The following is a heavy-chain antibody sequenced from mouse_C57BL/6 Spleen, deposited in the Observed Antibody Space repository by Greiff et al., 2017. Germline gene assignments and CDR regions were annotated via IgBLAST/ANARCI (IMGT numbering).Heavy chain of an antibody. D-gene: IGHD1-1*01. V-gene: IGHV5-9-1*02. J-gene: IGHJ4*01. CDR3: TRDRDYYGSSTYYYAMDY. CDR1: GFTFSSYA. CDR2: ISSGGDYI. Sequence: DVMLVESGEGLVKPGGSLKLSCAASGFTFSSYAMSWVRQTPEKRLEWVAYISSGGDYIYYADTVTGRFTISRDNARNTLYLQMSSLKSEDTAMYYCTRDRDYYGSSTYYYAMDYWGQGTSVTVSS.